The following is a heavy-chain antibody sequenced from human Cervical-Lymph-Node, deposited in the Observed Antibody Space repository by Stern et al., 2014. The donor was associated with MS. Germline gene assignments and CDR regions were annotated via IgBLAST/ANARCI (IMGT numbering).Heavy chain of an antibody. V-gene: IGHV4-59*01. Sequence: VQLVESGPGLVKPSETVSLNCTVSGGSMSSKYWNWIRQPPGKGLEWIGYVYSDGSTNYTPSLKSRVIISLDTSTNQFSLSLTSVTAADTAVYYCARVTGRGTRQNWFDSWGQGTLVTVSS. CDR1: GGSMSSKY. J-gene: IGHJ5*01. CDR2: VYSDGST. CDR3: ARVTGRGTRQNWFDS. D-gene: IGHD1-26*01.